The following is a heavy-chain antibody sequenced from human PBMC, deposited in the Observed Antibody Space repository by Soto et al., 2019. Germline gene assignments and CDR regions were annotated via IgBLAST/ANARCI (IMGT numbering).Heavy chain of an antibody. CDR3: ARVGETGMSYGWFDP. CDR1: GGSISIYY. CDR2: IYTSGST. J-gene: IGHJ5*02. Sequence: PSETLSITCTFSGGSISIYYWSWIRQPAGKGLEWIGRIYTSGSTNYNPSLKSRVTMSVDTSKNQFSLKLSSVTAADTAVYYCARVGETGMSYGWFDPWGQGTMVTVSS. V-gene: IGHV4-4*07. D-gene: IGHD1-1*01.